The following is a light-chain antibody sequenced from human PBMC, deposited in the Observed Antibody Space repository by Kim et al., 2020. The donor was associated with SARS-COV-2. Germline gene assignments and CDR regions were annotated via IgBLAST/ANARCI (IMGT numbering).Light chain of an antibody. CDR2: GNS. CDR1: SSKVGAGYD. J-gene: IGLJ2*01. CDR3: QSYDSSLSVV. V-gene: IGLV1-40*01. Sequence: GQRATISCTGSSSKVGAGYDVHWYQQLPGTAPKLLIYGNSNRPSGVPDRFSGSKSGTSASLAITGLQAEDEADYYCQSYDSSLSVVFGGGTQLTVL.